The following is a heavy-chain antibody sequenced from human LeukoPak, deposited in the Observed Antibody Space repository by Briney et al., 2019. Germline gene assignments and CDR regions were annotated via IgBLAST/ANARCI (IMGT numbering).Heavy chain of an antibody. CDR2: ISPDGRAT. V-gene: IGHV3-74*01. CDR1: GFTFSSYW. CDR3: SSVAG. J-gene: IGHJ4*02. Sequence: GGSLRLSCAASGFTFSSYWIHWVRQPPGKGLVWVSQISPDGRATKYADSVKGRFTISRDNDKNTLYLQMNGLRAEDTAVYYCSSVAGGGQGTLVTVSS.